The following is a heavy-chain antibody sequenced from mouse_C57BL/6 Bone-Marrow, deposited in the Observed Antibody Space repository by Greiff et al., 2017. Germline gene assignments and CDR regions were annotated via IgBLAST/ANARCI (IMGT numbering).Heavy chain of an antibody. V-gene: IGHV14-4*01. CDR3: TTITTLVAYYFDY. CDR2: IDPENGDT. CDR1: GFNIKDDY. J-gene: IGHJ2*01. D-gene: IGHD1-1*01. Sequence: VQLQQSGAELVRPGASVKLSCTASGFNIKDDYMHWVKQRPEQGLEWIGWIDPENGDTEYASKFQGKATITADTSSNTAYLQLSSLTSEDTAVYYCTTITTLVAYYFDYWGQGTTLTVSS.